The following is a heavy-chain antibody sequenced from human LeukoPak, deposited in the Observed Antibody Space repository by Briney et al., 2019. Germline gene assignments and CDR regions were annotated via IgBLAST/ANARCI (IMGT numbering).Heavy chain of an antibody. CDR3: ARPWADPHTVSSDAFDI. CDR2: IYYSGST. J-gene: IGHJ3*02. D-gene: IGHD4-11*01. CDR1: GGSISSSSYY. V-gene: IGHV4-39*01. Sequence: TSETLSLTCTVSGGSISSSSYYWGWIRQPPGKGLEWIGSIYYSGSTYYNPSLKSRVTISVDTSKNQFSLKLSSVTAADTAVYYCARPWADPHTVSSDAFDIWGQGTMVTVSS.